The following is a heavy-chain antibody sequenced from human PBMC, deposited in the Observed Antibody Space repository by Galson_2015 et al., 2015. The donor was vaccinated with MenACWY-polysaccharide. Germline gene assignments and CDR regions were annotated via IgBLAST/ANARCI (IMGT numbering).Heavy chain of an antibody. CDR3: VKGVWADH. J-gene: IGHJ4*02. V-gene: IGHV3-23*01. CDR1: GFSFSANG. D-gene: IGHD1-26*01. Sequence: SLRLSCAASGFSFSANGMSWVRQGPGKGLEWVSAISPGSETAYYSDSVKGRFTISRDNSKDTLHLQMDSLRAEDTAVYYCVKGVWADHGGQGTLGTVSS. CDR2: ISPGSETA.